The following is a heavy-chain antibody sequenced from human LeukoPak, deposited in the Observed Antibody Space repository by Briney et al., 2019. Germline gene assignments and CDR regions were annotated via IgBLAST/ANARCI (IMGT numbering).Heavy chain of an antibody. J-gene: IGHJ4*02. CDR1: GFTFSSYA. CDR3: ARGDGGSYSAYFDY. Sequence: PGGSLRLSCAASGFTFSSYAMHWVRQAPGKGLEWVAVISYDGSNKYYADSVKGRFTISRDNSKNTLYLQMNSLRAEDTGVYYCARGDGGSYSAYFDYWGQGTLVTVSS. V-gene: IGHV3-30-3*01. CDR2: ISYDGSNK. D-gene: IGHD1-26*01.